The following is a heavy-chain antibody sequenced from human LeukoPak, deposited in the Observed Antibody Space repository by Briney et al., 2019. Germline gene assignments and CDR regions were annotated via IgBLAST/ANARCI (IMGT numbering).Heavy chain of an antibody. V-gene: IGHV3-23*01. CDR1: GFTFSSYA. D-gene: IGHD3-10*01. CDR3: ATSMVRGVLIIYYYYGMDV. Sequence: GGSLRLSCAASGFTFSSYAMSWVRQAPGKGLEWVSAISGSGGSTYYADSVKGRFTISRDNSKNTLYLQMNSLRAEDTAVYYCATSMVRGVLIIYYYYGMDVWGQGTTVTVSS. J-gene: IGHJ6*02. CDR2: ISGSGGST.